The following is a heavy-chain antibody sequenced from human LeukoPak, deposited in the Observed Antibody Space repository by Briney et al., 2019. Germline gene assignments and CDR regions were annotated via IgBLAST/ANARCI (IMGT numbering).Heavy chain of an antibody. CDR1: GFTVRNYC. Sequence: GGSLRLSCATSGFTVRNYCMSWVRQAPGKGLEWVAVIYGDGSTYYADSVKGRFTISSDNLKNTLSLQMDSLRAADTAMYYCARGSPVASGRYSIYSSWGQGTLVTVSP. CDR3: ARGSPVASGRYSIYSS. CDR2: IYGDGST. J-gene: IGHJ5*02. D-gene: IGHD3-10*01. V-gene: IGHV3-53*01.